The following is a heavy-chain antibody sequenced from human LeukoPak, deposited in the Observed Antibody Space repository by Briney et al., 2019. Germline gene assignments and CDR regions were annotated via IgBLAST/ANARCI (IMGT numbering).Heavy chain of an antibody. D-gene: IGHD1-26*01. CDR3: ARGLQLSGSYNN. CDR2: ISYDGSNK. J-gene: IGHJ4*02. Sequence: PGGSLRLSCAASGFTFSSYAMHWVRQAPGKGLEWVAVISYDGSNKYYADSVKGRFTISRDNSKNTLYLQMNSLGAEDTAVYYCARGLQLSGSYNNWGQGTLVTVSS. CDR1: GFTFSSYA. V-gene: IGHV3-30-3*01.